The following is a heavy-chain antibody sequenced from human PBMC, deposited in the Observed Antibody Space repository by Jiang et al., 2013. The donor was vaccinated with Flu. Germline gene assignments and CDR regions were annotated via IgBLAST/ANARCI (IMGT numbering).Heavy chain of an antibody. CDR3: ARDKHSTYYYGSGSYRGALYYYYGMDV. Sequence: VQLVESGGGLIQPGGSLRLSCAASGFTVSSNYMSWVRQAPGKGLEWVSVIYSGGSTYYADSVKGRFTISRDNSKNTLYLQMNSLRAEDTAVYYCARDKHSTYYYGSGSYRGALYYYYGMDVWGQGTTVTVSS. CDR1: GFTVSSNY. V-gene: IGHV3-53*01. D-gene: IGHD3-10*01. J-gene: IGHJ6*02. CDR2: IYSGGST.